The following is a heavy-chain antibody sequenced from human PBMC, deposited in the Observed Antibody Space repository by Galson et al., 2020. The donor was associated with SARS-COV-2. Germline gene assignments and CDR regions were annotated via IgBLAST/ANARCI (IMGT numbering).Heavy chain of an antibody. CDR3: ARGEQLWLRDYYYYYMDG. J-gene: IGHJ6*03. V-gene: IGHV3-13*04. Sequence: GGSLRLSCAASGFTFSSYDMHWVRQATGKGLEWVSAIGTAGDTYYPGSVKGRFTISRENAKNSLYLQMNSLRAGDTAVYYCARGEQLWLRDYYYYYMDGWGKGTTVTVSS. CDR1: GFTFSSYD. CDR2: IGTAGDT. D-gene: IGHD5-18*01.